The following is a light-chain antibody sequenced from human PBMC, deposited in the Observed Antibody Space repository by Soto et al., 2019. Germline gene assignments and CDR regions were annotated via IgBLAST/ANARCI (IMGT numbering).Light chain of an antibody. CDR2: EVS. V-gene: IGLV2-8*01. CDR1: SSDVGAYPY. J-gene: IGLJ1*01. CDR3: TSYAGSNTYV. Sequence: QSALTQPPSASGSPGQSVTISCTGTSSDVGAYPYVSWYQQHPGKAPKLMIYEVSKRPSGVPDRFTGSKSGNTASLTVSGLQAEDEADYYCTSYAGSNTYVFGTGTKVTVL.